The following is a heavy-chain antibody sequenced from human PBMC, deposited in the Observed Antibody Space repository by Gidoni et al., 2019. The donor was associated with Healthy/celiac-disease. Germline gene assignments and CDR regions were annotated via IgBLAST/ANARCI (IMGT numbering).Heavy chain of an antibody. CDR3: ARDRHEQMLVVPAAMGPNWFDP. CDR2: INPNSGGT. Sequence: QVQLVQSGAEVKKPGASVQVACTACGCTFTGYDLHWVRQAPGQGLEWMGWINPNSGGTNYAQKFQGRVTMTRDTSISTADMELSRLRSDDTAVYYCARDRHEQMLVVPAAMGPNWFDPWGQRTLVTVSS. V-gene: IGHV1-2*02. D-gene: IGHD2-2*01. J-gene: IGHJ5*02. CDR1: GCTFTGYD.